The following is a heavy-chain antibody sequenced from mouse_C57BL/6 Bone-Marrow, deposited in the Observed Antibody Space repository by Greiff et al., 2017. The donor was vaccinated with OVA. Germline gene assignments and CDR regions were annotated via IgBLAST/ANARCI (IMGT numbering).Heavy chain of an antibody. V-gene: IGHV1-50*01. D-gene: IGHD1-1*01. CDR3: AICKSTVDY. CDR2: IDPSDSYI. CDR1: GYTFTRYW. J-gene: IGHJ2*01. Sequence: QVQLQQPGAELVKPGASVKLSCKASGYTFTRYWMQWVKQRPGQGLAWIGEIDPSDSYINYNQKFKGKATLTVDTSSSTAYMQLSSLTSEDSAVYYCAICKSTVDYWGQGTTLTVSS.